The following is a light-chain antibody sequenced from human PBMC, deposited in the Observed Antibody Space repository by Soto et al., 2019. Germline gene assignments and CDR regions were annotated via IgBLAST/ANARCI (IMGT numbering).Light chain of an antibody. CDR3: QQYNNWPFP. J-gene: IGKJ3*01. CDR1: QSVSSN. Sequence: EIVMTQSPATLSVSPGERATLSCRASQSVSSNLAWYQQKPGQAPRLLIYGPSTRATGIPAMFSRSGSWAEFTLTISSLQSEDFAVYYCQQYNNWPFPFGPGTKVDIK. CDR2: GPS. V-gene: IGKV3-15*01.